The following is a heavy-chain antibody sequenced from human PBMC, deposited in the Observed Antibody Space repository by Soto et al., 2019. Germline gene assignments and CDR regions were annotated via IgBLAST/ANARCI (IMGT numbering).Heavy chain of an antibody. D-gene: IGHD3-9*01. CDR1: GGSISSGGYY. V-gene: IGHV4-31*03. Sequence: QVQLQESGPGLVKPSQTLSLTCTVSGGSISSGGYYWSWIRQHPGKGLEWIGYIYYSGSTYYNPSLKSRVTIAVDTSKNQFSLKLSSVTAADTAVYYGARGGLSGYRYGFDPWGQGTLVTVSS. J-gene: IGHJ5*02. CDR3: ARGGLSGYRYGFDP. CDR2: IYYSGST.